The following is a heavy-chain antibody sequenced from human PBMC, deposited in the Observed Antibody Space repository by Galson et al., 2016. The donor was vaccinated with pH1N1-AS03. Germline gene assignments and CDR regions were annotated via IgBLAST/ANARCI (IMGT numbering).Heavy chain of an antibody. D-gene: IGHD2-2*01. V-gene: IGHV3-74*01. CDR1: GFTFSMSY. J-gene: IGHJ6*02. CDR3: ARRNPNPNFAIWYQHDYGMDV. Sequence: SLRLSCAASGFTFSMSYIHWVRQAPGKGLEWVSRISNDGRNVRYADFVKGRFDVSRGNAKNTVFLQMNSLRADDTAVYFCARRNPNPNFAIWYQHDYGMDVWGQGTTVTVSS. CDR2: ISNDGRNV.